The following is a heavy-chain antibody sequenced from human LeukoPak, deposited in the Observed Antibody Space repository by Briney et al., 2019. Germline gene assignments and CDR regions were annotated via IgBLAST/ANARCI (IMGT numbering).Heavy chain of an antibody. CDR1: GFGFSSYG. CDR3: AKGGLLWFGDATVAFDI. V-gene: IGHV3-30*18. J-gene: IGHJ3*02. D-gene: IGHD3-10*01. Sequence: GSSLRLSCEASGFGFSSYGMHWVRQAPGKGLEWVAVISYDGSNKYYADSVKGRFTISRDNSKNTLYLQMNSLRAEDTAVYYCAKGGLLWFGDATVAFDIWGQGTMVTVSS. CDR2: ISYDGSNK.